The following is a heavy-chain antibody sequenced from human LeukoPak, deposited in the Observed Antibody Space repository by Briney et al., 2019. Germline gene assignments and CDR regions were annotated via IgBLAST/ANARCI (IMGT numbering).Heavy chain of an antibody. CDR2: IKGKAEGGTT. V-gene: IGHV3-15*01. Sequence: GGSLRLSCAASGFTFSNVCMSWVRQAPGKGLEWVGHIKGKAEGGTTDYAAPVQGRFTISRDDSTNTLYLQMNSLKTEDTAVYYCTTGTWIQLWLADYWGQGTLVTVSS. D-gene: IGHD5-18*01. CDR1: GFTFSNVC. J-gene: IGHJ4*02. CDR3: TTGTWIQLWLADY.